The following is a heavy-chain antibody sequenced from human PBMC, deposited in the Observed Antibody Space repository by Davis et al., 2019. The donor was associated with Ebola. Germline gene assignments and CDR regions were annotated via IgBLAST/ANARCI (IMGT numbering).Heavy chain of an antibody. J-gene: IGHJ6*02. V-gene: IGHV3-23*01. D-gene: IGHD5-18*01. CDR1: GFTFSSYA. CDR3: ARGGGYSYGTHYYYYGVDV. Sequence: PGGSLRLSCAASGFTFSSYAMSWVRQAPGKGLEWVSAISGSGGSTYYADSVKGRFTISRDNSKNTLYLQMNSLRAEDTAVYYCARGGGYSYGTHYYYYGVDVWGQGTTVTVSS. CDR2: ISGSGGST.